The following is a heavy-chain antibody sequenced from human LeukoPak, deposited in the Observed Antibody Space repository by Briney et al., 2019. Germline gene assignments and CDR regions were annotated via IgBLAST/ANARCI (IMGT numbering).Heavy chain of an antibody. D-gene: IGHD6-19*01. CDR2: IYTSGST. J-gene: IGHJ6*02. Sequence: SETLSLTCTGSDGSISSYYWSWIRQPAGKGLEWIGRIYTSGSTNYNPSLKSRVTMSVDTSKNQFSLKLSSVTAADTAVYYCARDREQWLNYYYGMDVWGQGTTVTVSS. V-gene: IGHV4-4*07. CDR3: ARDREQWLNYYYGMDV. CDR1: DGSISSYY.